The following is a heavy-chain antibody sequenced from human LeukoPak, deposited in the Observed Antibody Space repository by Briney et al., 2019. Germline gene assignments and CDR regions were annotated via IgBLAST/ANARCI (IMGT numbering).Heavy chain of an antibody. D-gene: IGHD3-10*01. CDR2: ISSSSSYI. J-gene: IGHJ6*03. CDR3: ARDSTYYGSGATGDYYMDV. Sequence: GGSLRLSCAASGFTFSSYSMNWVRQAPGKGLEWVSSISSSSSYIYYADSVKGRFTISRDNAKNSLYLQMNSLRAEDTAVYYCARDSTYYGSGATGDYYMDVWGKGTTVTISS. CDR1: GFTFSSYS. V-gene: IGHV3-21*01.